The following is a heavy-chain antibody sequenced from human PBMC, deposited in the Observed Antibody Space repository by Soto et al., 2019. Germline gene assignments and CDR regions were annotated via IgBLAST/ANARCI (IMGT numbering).Heavy chain of an antibody. D-gene: IGHD3-16*01. V-gene: IGHV3-33*01. J-gene: IGHJ4*02. CDR3: ARDGDVNTGFGKDY. CDR2: IWHDGGNK. CDR1: GFTFSNYG. Sequence: QVQLVESGGGVVQPGRSLRLSCAASGFTFSNYGMHWVRQAPGKGLEWVVFIWHDGGNKLYAESVKGRFTIFRDNSKNTLYLQMNSLSAEDTAMYYCARDGDVNTGFGKDYWGQGTLVTVSS.